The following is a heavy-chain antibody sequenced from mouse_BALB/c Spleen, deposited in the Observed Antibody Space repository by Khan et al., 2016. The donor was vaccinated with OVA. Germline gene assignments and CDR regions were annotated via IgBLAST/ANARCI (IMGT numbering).Heavy chain of an antibody. V-gene: IGHV2-6-5*01. CDR3: AKDAPYYGMDY. J-gene: IGHJ4*01. CDR2: IWGGGSK. CDR1: GFSLTDYA. Sequence: QMQLEESGPGLVAPSQSLSITCTVSGFSLTDYAVSWIRQPPGKGLEWLGVIWGGGSKYYNSALKSRLSITKDNSKSQDFLKVNSLQTDVTAMCYCAKDAPYYGMDYWGQGTSVTVSS.